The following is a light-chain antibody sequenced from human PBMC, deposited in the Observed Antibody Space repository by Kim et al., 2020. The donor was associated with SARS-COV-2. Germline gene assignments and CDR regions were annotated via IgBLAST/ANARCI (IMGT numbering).Light chain of an antibody. CDR3: CSYARGDVLI. Sequence: GPSITMSCTGTSSVVGSYNLVSWFQQHPGSTPTLIIYDDTKRPSGISDRFSGSKSGNTASLTISGLQAEDEADYYCCSYARGDVLIFGGGTQLTVL. J-gene: IGLJ2*01. V-gene: IGLV2-23*01. CDR1: SSVVGSYNL. CDR2: DDT.